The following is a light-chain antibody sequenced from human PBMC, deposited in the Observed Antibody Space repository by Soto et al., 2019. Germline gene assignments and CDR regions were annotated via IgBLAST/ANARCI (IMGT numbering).Light chain of an antibody. CDR1: SSDIGTYNY. Sequence: QSALTQPASVSGSPGQSITISCTGTSSDIGTYNYVSWYQHHPGKAPVLMIYDVINRPSGVSNRFSGSKSGNTASLTISGLQAEDEAEYYCSSYAISSTLVVFGGGTKVTVL. CDR2: DVI. CDR3: SSYAISSTLVV. J-gene: IGLJ2*01. V-gene: IGLV2-14*03.